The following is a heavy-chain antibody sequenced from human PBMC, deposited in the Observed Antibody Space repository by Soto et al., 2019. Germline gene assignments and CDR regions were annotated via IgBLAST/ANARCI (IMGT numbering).Heavy chain of an antibody. CDR1: GFTFSSSG. J-gene: IGHJ3*02. CDR3: AREASTRQSHAFDI. D-gene: IGHD2-2*01. Sequence: QVQVVESGGGVVQPGRSLRLSCAASGFTFSSSGMHWVRQAPGKGLEWVAFIQYDGSSKYFGDSVKGRFTISRDNSENTVYLQVNSLRADDTAVYYCAREASTRQSHAFDIWGQGTMVTVSS. CDR2: IQYDGSSK. V-gene: IGHV3-33*05.